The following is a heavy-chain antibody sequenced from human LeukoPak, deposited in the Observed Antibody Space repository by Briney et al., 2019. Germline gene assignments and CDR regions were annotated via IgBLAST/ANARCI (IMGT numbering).Heavy chain of an antibody. CDR2: ISTSGSSI. V-gene: IGHV3-48*03. CDR3: ARGASVVAGNDNAFDI. CDR1: GFTFSTYE. D-gene: IGHD6-19*01. J-gene: IGHJ3*02. Sequence: GGSLRLSCAASGFTFSTYEINWVRQAPGKGLEWLSHISTSGSSIHYADSVKGRFTISRDNAKNSLYLQMNSLRAEDTAVYYCARGASVVAGNDNAFDIWGQGTMVTVSS.